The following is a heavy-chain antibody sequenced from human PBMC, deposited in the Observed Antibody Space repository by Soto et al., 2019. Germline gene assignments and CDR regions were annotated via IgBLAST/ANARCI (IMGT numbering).Heavy chain of an antibody. CDR3: VKKKRARDADLQYFLDS. D-gene: IGHD2-2*01. J-gene: IGHJ4*02. CDR1: GFAFPTYA. Sequence: EVQLLESGGGLAQPGESLGLSCAASGFAFPTYAMTWVRQIPGMGLEWVASISDSGSKTYYADSVEGRVTIYRDNSMNTVSLQMNNLRVDDSAVYYCVKKKRARDADLQYFLDSWGQGTLVTVSS. CDR2: ISDSGSKT. V-gene: IGHV3-23*01.